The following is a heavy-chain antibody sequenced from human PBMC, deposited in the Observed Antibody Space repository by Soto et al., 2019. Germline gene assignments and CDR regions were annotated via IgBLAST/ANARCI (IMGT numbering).Heavy chain of an antibody. CDR1: GYSFSDYD. CDR3: ARDNTNIWNGEGWFDA. V-gene: IGHV1-8*01. CDR2: MNPNIGNT. Sequence: QVQLVQSGAEVKKPGASVNVSCKASGYSFSDYDINLVRQATGQGPEWMGWMNPNIGNTGYAQKSQGRVTMSRSTSISPAYLELSSLGSEDTAGYYCARDNTNIWNGEGWFDAWGQGTLVTVAS. D-gene: IGHD1-20*01. J-gene: IGHJ5*02.